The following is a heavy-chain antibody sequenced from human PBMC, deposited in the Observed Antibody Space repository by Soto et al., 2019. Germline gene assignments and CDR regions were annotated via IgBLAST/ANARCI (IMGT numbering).Heavy chain of an antibody. V-gene: IGHV3-48*01. CDR3: ARHPERIAQIGWFDP. Sequence: GGSLRLSCAASGFTFSSYSMNWVRQAPGKGLEWVSYISSSSSTTYYADSVKGRFTISRDNAKNSLYLQMNSLRAEDTAVYYCARHPERIAQIGWFDPWGQGTLVNRLL. CDR2: ISSSSSTT. J-gene: IGHJ5*02. CDR1: GFTFSSYS. D-gene: IGHD6-13*01.